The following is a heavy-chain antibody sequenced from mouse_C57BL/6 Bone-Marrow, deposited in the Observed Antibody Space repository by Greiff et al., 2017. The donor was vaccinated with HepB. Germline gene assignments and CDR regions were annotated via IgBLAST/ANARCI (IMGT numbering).Heavy chain of an antibody. CDR3: TRDRDGYYGVFYAMDY. CDR2: ISSGGDYI. V-gene: IGHV5-9-1*02. CDR1: GFTFSSYA. J-gene: IGHJ4*01. D-gene: IGHD2-3*01. Sequence: DVMLVESGEGLVKPGGSLKLSCAASGFTFSSYAMSWVRQTPEKRLEWVAYISSGGDYIYYADTVKGRFTISRDNARNTLYLQMSSLKSEDTAMYYCTRDRDGYYGVFYAMDYWGQGTSVTVSS.